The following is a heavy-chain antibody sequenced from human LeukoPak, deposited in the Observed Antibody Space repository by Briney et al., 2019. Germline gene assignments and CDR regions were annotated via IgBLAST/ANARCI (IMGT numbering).Heavy chain of an antibody. Sequence: SETLSLTCTVSGGSISSSSYYWGWIRQPPGKGLEWIGSIYYSGSTYYNPSLKSRVTISVDTSKNQFSLKLSSVTAADTAVYYCAKGAGGFSYYNWFDPWGQGTLVTVSS. CDR2: IYYSGST. CDR1: GGSISSSSYY. D-gene: IGHD5-18*01. J-gene: IGHJ5*02. CDR3: AKGAGGFSYYNWFDP. V-gene: IGHV4-39*07.